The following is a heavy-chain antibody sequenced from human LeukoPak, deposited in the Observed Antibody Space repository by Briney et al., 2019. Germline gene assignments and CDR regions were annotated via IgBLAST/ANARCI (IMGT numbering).Heavy chain of an antibody. CDR1: GFTFSSCA. J-gene: IGHJ4*02. CDR3: AKYVCGGDCYDYFDC. CDR2: ISGSGGST. Sequence: GGSLRLSCAASGFTFSSCAMSWVRQAPGKGLEWVSAISGSGGSTYYEDSVKGRFTISRDNSKNMLYLQMNSLRAEDTAVYYCAKYVCGGDCYDYFDCWGQGTLVTVSS. D-gene: IGHD2-21*02. V-gene: IGHV3-23*01.